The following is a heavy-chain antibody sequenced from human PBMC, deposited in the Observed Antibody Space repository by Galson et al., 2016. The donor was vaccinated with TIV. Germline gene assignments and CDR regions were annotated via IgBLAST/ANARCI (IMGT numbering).Heavy chain of an antibody. CDR2: IYYSGSA. V-gene: IGHV4-39*01. J-gene: IGHJ5*02. CDR3: ATYCSSTTRLFDP. Sequence: SETLSLTCTVSGGSISGTSYYWGWIRQPPGKGLEWIGNIYYSGSAYYNPSLKSRVTISVDTSKNQFSLKLSSVTAADTAVYYCATYCSSTTRLFDPWGQGTLVTVSS. D-gene: IGHD2-2*01. CDR1: GGSISGTSYY.